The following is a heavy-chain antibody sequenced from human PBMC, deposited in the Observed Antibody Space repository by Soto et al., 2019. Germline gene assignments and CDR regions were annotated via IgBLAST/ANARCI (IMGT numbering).Heavy chain of an antibody. Sequence: VASVKVSCKASGYTFTSYGISWVRQAPGQGLEWMGWISAYNGKTNYAQKLQGRVTMTTDTSTSTAYMELSSLRSDDTAVYYCARDWRFSMHPHPSGRYGMDVWGQGTTVTVSS. J-gene: IGHJ6*02. CDR2: ISAYNGKT. CDR1: GYTFTSYG. V-gene: IGHV1-18*04. CDR3: ARDWRFSMHPHPSGRYGMDV.